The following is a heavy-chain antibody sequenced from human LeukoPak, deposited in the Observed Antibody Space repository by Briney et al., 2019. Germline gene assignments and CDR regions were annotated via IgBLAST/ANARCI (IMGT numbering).Heavy chain of an antibody. CDR3: AKDGISRGSGSYYNV. J-gene: IGHJ4*02. CDR1: GFTFSTYA. D-gene: IGHD3-10*01. Sequence: GGSLRLSCAASGFTFSTYAMHWVRQAPGKGQEWVAIVSHDGDKKNYADSVRGRFTTSRDNSENTVYLQMSGLRAEDTAVYYCAKDGISRGSGSYYNVWGQGILVTVSS. CDR2: VSHDGDKK. V-gene: IGHV3-30*04.